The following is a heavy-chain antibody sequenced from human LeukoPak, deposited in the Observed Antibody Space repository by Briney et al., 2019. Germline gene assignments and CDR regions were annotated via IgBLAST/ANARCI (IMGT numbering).Heavy chain of an antibody. D-gene: IGHD2-15*01. CDR3: ARALGYCSGGTCYSDYYYGMDV. Sequence: GGSLRLSCAASGFTVSNNYMSWVRQAPGKGLEWVSVIYSGGSTYYADSVKGRFTISRDNSKNTLYLQMNSLRPEDTAVYYCARALGYCSGGTCYSDYYYGMDVWGQGTTVTVSS. CDR1: GFTVSNNY. V-gene: IGHV3-53*01. CDR2: IYSGGST. J-gene: IGHJ6*02.